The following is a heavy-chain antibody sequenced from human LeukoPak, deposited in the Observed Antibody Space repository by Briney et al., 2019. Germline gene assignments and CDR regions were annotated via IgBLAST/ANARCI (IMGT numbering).Heavy chain of an antibody. CDR1: GGTFSSYA. CDR3: ARERDSSGYRDAFDI. CDR2: IIPIFGTA. J-gene: IGHJ3*02. D-gene: IGHD3-22*01. Sequence: GASVKVSCKASGGTFSSYAISWVRQAPGQGLEWMGGIIPIFGTANYAQKFQGRVTITADESTSTAYMELSSLRSEDTAVYYCARERDSSGYRDAFDIWGQGTMVTVSS. V-gene: IGHV1-69*13.